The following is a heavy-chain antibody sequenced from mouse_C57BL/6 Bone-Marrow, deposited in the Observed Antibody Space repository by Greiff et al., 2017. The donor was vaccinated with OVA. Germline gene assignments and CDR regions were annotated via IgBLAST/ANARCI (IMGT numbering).Heavy chain of an antibody. CDR2: IYPRDGST. Sequence: LQESGPELVKPGASVKLSCKASGYTFTSYDINWVKQRPGQGLEWIGWIYPRDGSTKYNEKFKGKATLTVDTSSSTAYMELHSLTSEDSAVYFCARSGYYGSRPWFAYWGQGTLVTVSA. CDR1: GYTFTSYD. D-gene: IGHD1-1*01. J-gene: IGHJ3*01. CDR3: ARSGYYGSRPWFAY. V-gene: IGHV1-85*01.